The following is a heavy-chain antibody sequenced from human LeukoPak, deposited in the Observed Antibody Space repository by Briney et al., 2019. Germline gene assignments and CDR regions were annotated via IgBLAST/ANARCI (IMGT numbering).Heavy chain of an antibody. CDR2: IYPGDSDT. V-gene: IGHV5-51*01. Sequence: GESLKISCNGSGYSFTSDWIGWGRQMPGKGLEWMGSIYPGDSDTRYSPSFQGQVTISAEKSISTAYLQWSSLKASDTAMYYCARLSDTAMGMLGTSLDYWGQGTLVTVSS. D-gene: IGHD5-18*01. CDR1: GYSFTSDW. CDR3: ARLSDTAMGMLGTSLDY. J-gene: IGHJ4*02.